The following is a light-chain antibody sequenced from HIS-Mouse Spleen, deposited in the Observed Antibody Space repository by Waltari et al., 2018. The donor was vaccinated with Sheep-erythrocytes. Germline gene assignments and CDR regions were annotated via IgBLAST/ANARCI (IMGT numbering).Light chain of an antibody. Sequence: QSALTQPRAVSGSPGQSVTISCTGTSSDVGGYNFVSWSQKHPGKAPKLRIYEGSKRPSGVSNRFSGSKSCNTASLTISGLQAEDEADYYCCSYAGSSTFHVVFGGGTKLTVL. J-gene: IGLJ2*01. CDR1: SSDVGGYNF. CDR2: EGS. CDR3: CSYAGSSTFHVV. V-gene: IGLV2-23*03.